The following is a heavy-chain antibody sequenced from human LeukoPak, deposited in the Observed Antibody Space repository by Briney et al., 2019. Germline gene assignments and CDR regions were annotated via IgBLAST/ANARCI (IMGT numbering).Heavy chain of an antibody. CDR2: IYYSQTT. CDR1: GGSISPYY. J-gene: IGHJ4*02. Sequence: SETLSLTCSVSGGSISPYYWSWMRQPPGKGLEWIGYIYYSQTTNYNPSLKSRVTISVDTSKNQFSLKLSSVTAADTAVYYCARDRGSAGGFDYWGQGTLVTVSS. D-gene: IGHD2-15*01. V-gene: IGHV4-59*01. CDR3: ARDRGSAGGFDY.